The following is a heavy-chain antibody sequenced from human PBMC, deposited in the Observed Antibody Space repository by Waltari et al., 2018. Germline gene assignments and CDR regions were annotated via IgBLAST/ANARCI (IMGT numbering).Heavy chain of an antibody. CDR1: GFTFSSYW. V-gene: IGHV3-7*01. Sequence: EVQLVESGGGLVQPGGSLRLSCAASGFTFSSYWMSWVRQAPGKGLEWVANIKQDGSEKYYVDSVKGRFTISRDNAKNSLYLQMNSLRAEDTAVYYCARAIGGSGYHVNLDYWGQGTLVTVSS. CDR2: IKQDGSEK. D-gene: IGHD3-22*01. J-gene: IGHJ4*02. CDR3: ARAIGGSGYHVNLDY.